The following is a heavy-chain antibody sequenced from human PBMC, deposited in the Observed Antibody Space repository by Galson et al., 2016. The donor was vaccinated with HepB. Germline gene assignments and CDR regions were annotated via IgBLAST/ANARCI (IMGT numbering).Heavy chain of an antibody. J-gene: IGHJ6*03. Sequence: CAISGDSVSSNIATWNWIRQSPSRGLEWLGRTYYRSKWSAESAVSVKSRVTVNPDKSKNQFSLRLNSVTAADTGVYYCATGIVVAGKYYYYYMDVWGKGTTVTVSS. V-gene: IGHV6-1*01. CDR2: TYYRSKWSA. CDR1: GDSVSSNIAT. CDR3: ATGIVVAGKYYYYYMDV. D-gene: IGHD6-19*01.